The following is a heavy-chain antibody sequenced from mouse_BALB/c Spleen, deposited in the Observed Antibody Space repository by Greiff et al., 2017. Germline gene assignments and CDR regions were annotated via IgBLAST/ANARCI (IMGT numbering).Heavy chain of an antibody. V-gene: IGHV1-55*01. J-gene: IGHJ2*01. CDR1: GYNFTSYW. Sequence: QVQLQQSGAELVKPGTSVKLSCKASGYNFTSYWINWVKLRPGQGLEWIGDIYPGSGSTNYNEKFKSKATLTVDTSSSTAYMQLSSLASEDSALYYCARGDYGYPYFDYWGQGTTLTVSS. D-gene: IGHD1-2*01. CDR3: ARGDYGYPYFDY. CDR2: IYPGSGST.